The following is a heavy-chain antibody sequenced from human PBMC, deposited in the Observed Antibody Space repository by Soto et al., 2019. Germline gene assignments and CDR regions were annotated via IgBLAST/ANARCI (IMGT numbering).Heavy chain of an antibody. Sequence: PGGSLRLSCAASGYTFSDYYMSWIRQAQGKGLEWISYIDTSGTKIYYADSVKGRFTITRDNAKNSLYLELNSLRDEDTAVYYCASHYDMWSGYLSPVDYWGQGTLVTVSS. V-gene: IGHV3-11*01. CDR3: ASHYDMWSGYLSPVDY. J-gene: IGHJ4*02. CDR1: GYTFSDYY. CDR2: IDTSGTKI. D-gene: IGHD3-3*01.